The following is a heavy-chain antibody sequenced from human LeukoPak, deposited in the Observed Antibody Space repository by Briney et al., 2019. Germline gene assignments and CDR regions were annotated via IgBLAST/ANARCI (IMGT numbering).Heavy chain of an antibody. J-gene: IGHJ4*02. V-gene: IGHV1-18*01. CDR1: GYTFTSYD. CDR3: ARDPSNSSGWRAWGDY. D-gene: IGHD6-25*01. Sequence: ASVKVSCKASGYTFTSYDINWVRQATGQGLEWMGWISAYNGDTKYAQKFQGRVTMTTDTSTSTAYLELRSLRSDDTAVYYCARDPSNSSGWRAWGDYWGQGILVTVSS. CDR2: ISAYNGDT.